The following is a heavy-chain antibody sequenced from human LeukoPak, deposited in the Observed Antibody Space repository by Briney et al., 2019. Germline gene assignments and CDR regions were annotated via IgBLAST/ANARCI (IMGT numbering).Heavy chain of an antibody. V-gene: IGHV4-4*08. CDR2: IYRFGNT. CDR3: AGRGQRYFRD. J-gene: IGHJ1*01. CDR1: GDSISSDY. Sequence: SETLSLTCTVSGDSISSDYWSWIRQPPGKGLEWIGYIYRFGNTDYNPSLMRRVTISLDTSKMQLSLNLTSVTAADTAVYYCAGRGQRYFRDWGQGTLVTVSS.